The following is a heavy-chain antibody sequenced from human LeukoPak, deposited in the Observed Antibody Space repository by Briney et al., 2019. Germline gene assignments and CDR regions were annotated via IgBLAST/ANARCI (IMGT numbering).Heavy chain of an antibody. J-gene: IGHJ1*01. CDR2: IYHSGST. CDR1: GGSISSSSW. CDR3: ARESGYCSGGSCYKYFQN. Sequence: PSGTLSLTCAVSGGSISSSSWWSWVRQPPEKGLEWIGEIYHSGSTNYNPSLKSRVTISVDKSKNQFSLKLSSVTAADTAVYYCARESGYCSGGSCYKYFQNWGQGTMVTVSS. V-gene: IGHV4-4*02. D-gene: IGHD2-15*01.